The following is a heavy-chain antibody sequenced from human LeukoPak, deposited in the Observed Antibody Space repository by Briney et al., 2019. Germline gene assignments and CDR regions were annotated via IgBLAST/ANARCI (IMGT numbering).Heavy chain of an antibody. V-gene: IGHV4-59*01. D-gene: IGHD6-13*01. CDR2: IYYSGTT. Sequence: SETLSLTCTVSGGSISSYYWSWIRQPPGKGLEWIGYIYYSGTTNYNPPLKSRVTISVDTSENQFSLKLSSVTAADTAVYYCARGVYIAAAQYGYWGQGTLVTVSS. CDR1: GGSISSYY. CDR3: ARGVYIAAAQYGY. J-gene: IGHJ4*02.